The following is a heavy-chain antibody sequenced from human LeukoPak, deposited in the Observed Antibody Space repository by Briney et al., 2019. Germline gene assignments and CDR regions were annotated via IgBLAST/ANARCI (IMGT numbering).Heavy chain of an antibody. CDR1: GGTFSSYA. V-gene: IGHV1-69*05. CDR2: IIPIFGTA. CDR3: ARGTYYDFWSGYGWFDP. D-gene: IGHD3-3*01. J-gene: IGHJ5*02. Sequence: EASVKVSCKASGGTFSSYAISWVRQAPGQGLEWMGGIIPIFGTANYAQKFQGRVTITTDESTSTACMELSSLRSEDTAVYYCARGTYYDFWSGYGWFDPWGQGTLVTVSS.